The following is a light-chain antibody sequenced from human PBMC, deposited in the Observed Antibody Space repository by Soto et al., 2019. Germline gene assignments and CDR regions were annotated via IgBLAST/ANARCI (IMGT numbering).Light chain of an antibody. J-gene: IGLJ2*01. CDR2: DVG. CDR3: SSFRSGSTPVV. V-gene: IGLV2-14*01. CDR1: SSDIGTYNW. Sequence: QSVLTQPASVSGSPGQSITISCTGTSSDIGTYNWVSWYQQHPGKAPQLIISDVGIRPSGVSNRFSGSKSGNTASLTISGLQAEDEADYYCSSFRSGSTPVVFGGGTKVTVL.